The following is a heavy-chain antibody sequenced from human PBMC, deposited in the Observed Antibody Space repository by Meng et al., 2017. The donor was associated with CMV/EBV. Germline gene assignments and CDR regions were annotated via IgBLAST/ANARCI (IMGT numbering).Heavy chain of an antibody. CDR1: GYIFTAYY. CDR3: ARTYTANDPFDF. Sequence: ASVKVSCKASGYIFTAYYIYWVRQAPEQGLEWMGWINPNSGSTHYAQKFRGSVTVTRDASISTAYMELSSLRSDDTAVYYCARTYTANDPFDFWGQGTMVTVSS. D-gene: IGHD5-18*01. J-gene: IGHJ3*01. CDR2: INPNSGST. V-gene: IGHV1-2*02.